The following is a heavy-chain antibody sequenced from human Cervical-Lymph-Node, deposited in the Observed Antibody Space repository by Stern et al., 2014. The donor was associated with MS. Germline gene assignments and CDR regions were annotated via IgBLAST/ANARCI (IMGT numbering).Heavy chain of an antibody. CDR1: GGTFSSSD. Sequence: VQLVQSGAEVQKPGSSVKVSCRASGGTFSSSDISWVRQAPGQGLEWMGGIIPIIGTAIYAQKYQGRVTITADESTSTAYMELSSLRSEDTAIYYCALGGFGHYFEYWGQGTLVTVSS. D-gene: IGHD3-10*01. CDR3: ALGGFGHYFEY. J-gene: IGHJ4*02. V-gene: IGHV1-69*01. CDR2: IIPIIGTA.